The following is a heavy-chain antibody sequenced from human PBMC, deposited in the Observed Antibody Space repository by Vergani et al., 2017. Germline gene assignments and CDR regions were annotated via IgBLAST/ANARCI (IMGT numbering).Heavy chain of an antibody. CDR2: INQSGST. Sequence: QVQLQESGPGLVKPSETLSLTCAVYGGCFSGYYWSWIRQPPGKGLEWIGEINQSGSTNYNPSLKSRVTISVDTSKNQFSLTLSSVTAADTAVYYCARLVSGNWGQGTLVTVSS. J-gene: IGHJ4*02. CDR3: ARLVSGN. V-gene: IGHV4-34*01. CDR1: GGCFSGYY. D-gene: IGHD2-8*02.